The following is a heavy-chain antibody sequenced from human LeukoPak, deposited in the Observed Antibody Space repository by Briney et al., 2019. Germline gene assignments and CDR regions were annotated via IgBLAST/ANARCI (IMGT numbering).Heavy chain of an antibody. Sequence: PGGSLRLSCAGSGFTFSSYAMHWVRQAPGKGLEWVAVISYDGSNKYYADSVKGRFTISRDNSKNTLYLQMNSLRAEDTAVYYCARVGGVGATTDYWGQGTLVTVSS. V-gene: IGHV3-30-3*01. J-gene: IGHJ4*02. CDR1: GFTFSSYA. CDR3: ARVGGVGATTDY. D-gene: IGHD1-26*01. CDR2: ISYDGSNK.